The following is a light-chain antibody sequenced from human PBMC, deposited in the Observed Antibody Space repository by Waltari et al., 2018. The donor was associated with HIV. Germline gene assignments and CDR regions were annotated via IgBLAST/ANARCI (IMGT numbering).Light chain of an antibody. V-gene: IGLV1-40*01. J-gene: IGLJ3*02. CDR3: QSYDISLSGLGV. CDR1: SSNIGAGYD. Sequence: SVLTQPPSVSGAPGQRVTIACTGSSSNIGAGYDVHWYQQLPGTAPKLLISDNNNRPSGVPDRFSCSKSGTSASLAITGLQADDEADYYCQSYDISLSGLGVFGGGTKLTVL. CDR2: DNN.